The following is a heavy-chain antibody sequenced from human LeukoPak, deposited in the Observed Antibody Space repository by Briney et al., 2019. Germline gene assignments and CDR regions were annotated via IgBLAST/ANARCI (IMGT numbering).Heavy chain of an antibody. J-gene: IGHJ4*02. Sequence: KSSETLSLTCTVSGGSVSSGSYYWSWIRQPPGKGLEWIGYIYYSGSTNYNPSLKSRVTVSVDTSKNQFSLKLSSVTAADTAVYYCARGYSEDFDYWGQGTLVTVSS. CDR2: IYYSGST. D-gene: IGHD2-15*01. CDR3: ARGYSEDFDY. CDR1: GGSVSSGSYY. V-gene: IGHV4-61*01.